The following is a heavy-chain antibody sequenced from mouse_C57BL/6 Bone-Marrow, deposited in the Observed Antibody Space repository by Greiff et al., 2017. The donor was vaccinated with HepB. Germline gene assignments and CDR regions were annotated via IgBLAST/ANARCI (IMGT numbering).Heavy chain of an antibody. V-gene: IGHV1-69*01. CDR1: GYTFTSYW. CDR3: ARRYPYYFDY. J-gene: IGHJ2*01. CDR2: IDPSDSYT. D-gene: IGHD2-14*01. Sequence: QVQLQQPGAELVMPGASVKLSCKASGYTFTSYWMHWVKQRPGQGLEWIGEIDPSDSYTNYNQKFKGKSTLTVDKSSTAYMQLSSLTSEDSAVYYCARRYPYYFDYWGQGTTLTVSS.